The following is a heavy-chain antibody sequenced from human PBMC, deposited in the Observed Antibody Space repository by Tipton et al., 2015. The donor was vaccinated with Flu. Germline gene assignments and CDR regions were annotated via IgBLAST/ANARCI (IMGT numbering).Heavy chain of an antibody. CDR3: AKGDGTKWDYYYGLDV. Sequence: CAASGFTFSSYAMTWVRQAPGKGLEWVSAIRGGSVNTYYADSVRGRFTISRDDSKNTLYLQMNSLRAEDTAVYYCAKGDGTKWDYYYGLDVWGQGTTVTVSS. D-gene: IGHD1-26*01. CDR1: GFTFSSYA. V-gene: IGHV3-23*01. CDR2: IRGGSVNT. J-gene: IGHJ6*02.